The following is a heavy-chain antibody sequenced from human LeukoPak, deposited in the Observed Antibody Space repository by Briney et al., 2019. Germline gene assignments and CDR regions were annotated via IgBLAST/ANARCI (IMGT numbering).Heavy chain of an antibody. Sequence: ESGPTLVKPTQTLTLTCTFSGFSLSTSGVGVGWIRQPPGKALEWLALIYWNDDKYYSTSLKTRLTISKDTSKNQVVLTMTNMDPVDTATYYCARMDSSTSCYNFDYWGQGTLVTVSS. CDR3: ARMDSSTSCYNFDY. D-gene: IGHD2-2*02. J-gene: IGHJ4*02. CDR2: IYWNDDK. CDR1: GFSLSTSGVG. V-gene: IGHV2-70*01.